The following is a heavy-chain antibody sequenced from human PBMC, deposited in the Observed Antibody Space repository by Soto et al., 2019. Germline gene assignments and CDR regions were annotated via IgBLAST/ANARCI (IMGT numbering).Heavy chain of an antibody. CDR2: IYHSGST. D-gene: IGHD6-19*01. CDR3: ARSPTWLVPWFDP. CDR1: GGSISSGGYS. V-gene: IGHV4-30-2*02. Sequence: SETLSLTCAVSGGSISSGGYSWSWIRQPPGKGLEWIGYIYHSGSTNYNPSLKSRVTISVDTSKNQFSLKLSSVTAADTAVYYCARSPTWLVPWFDPWGQGTLVTVSS. J-gene: IGHJ5*02.